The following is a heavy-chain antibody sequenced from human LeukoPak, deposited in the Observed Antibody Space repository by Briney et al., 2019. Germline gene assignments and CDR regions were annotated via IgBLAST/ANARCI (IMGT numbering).Heavy chain of an antibody. V-gene: IGHV1-69*06. D-gene: IGHD6-13*01. Sequence: GASVKVSCKASGGTFSSYAISWVRQAPGPGLEWMGGIIPIFGAANYAQKFQGRVTITADKSTRTAYRELSSRRSEDTAVYYCARGVEAAAATIYFDYWGQETLVTVSS. J-gene: IGHJ4*02. CDR2: IIPIFGAA. CDR1: GGTFSSYA. CDR3: ARGVEAAAATIYFDY.